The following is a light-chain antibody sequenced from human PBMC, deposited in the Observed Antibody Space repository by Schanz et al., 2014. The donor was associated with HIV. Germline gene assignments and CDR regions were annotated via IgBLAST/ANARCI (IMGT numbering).Light chain of an antibody. Sequence: IQLTQSPSSLSASVGDRVTITCRASQGVGTYLAWYQQEPGKAPKLLIYSASTLQSGVPSRFSGSGSGTDFTLTISSLQPEDFATYYCQQLNSFPYTFGQGTMLEI. CDR1: QGVGTY. CDR2: SAS. J-gene: IGKJ2*01. CDR3: QQLNSFPYT. V-gene: IGKV1-9*01.